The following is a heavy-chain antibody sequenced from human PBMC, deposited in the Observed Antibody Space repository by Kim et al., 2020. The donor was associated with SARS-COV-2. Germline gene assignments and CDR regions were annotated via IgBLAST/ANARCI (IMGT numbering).Heavy chain of an antibody. J-gene: IGHJ3*02. Sequence: SETLSLTCTVSGGSISSGGYYWSWIRQHPGKGLEWIGYIYYSGRTYYNPSLKSRVTISVDTSKNQFSLKLSSVTAADTAVYYCARATSITMIVVVINAFDIWGQGTMVTVSS. D-gene: IGHD3-22*01. V-gene: IGHV4-31*03. CDR1: GGSISSGGYY. CDR3: ARATSITMIVVVINAFDI. CDR2: IYYSGRT.